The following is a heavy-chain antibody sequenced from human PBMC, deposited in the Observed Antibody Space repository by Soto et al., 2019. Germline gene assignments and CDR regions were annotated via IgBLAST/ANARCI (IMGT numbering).Heavy chain of an antibody. CDR2: IKQDGSEK. CDR3: ARGSYGSGRRGGGFLYYYYYGMDV. Sequence: PGGSLRLSCADSGFTFRSYRMSWVRQAPWKGLEWVANIKQDGSEKYYVDSVKGRFTISRDNAKNSLYLQMNSLRAEDTAVYYCARGSYGSGRRGGGFLYYYYYGMDVWGQGTTVTV. V-gene: IGHV3-7*01. CDR1: GFTFRSYR. D-gene: IGHD3-10*01. J-gene: IGHJ6*02.